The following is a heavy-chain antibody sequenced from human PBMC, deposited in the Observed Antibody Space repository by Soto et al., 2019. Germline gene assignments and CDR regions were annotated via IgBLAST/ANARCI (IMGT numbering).Heavy chain of an antibody. V-gene: IGHV3-21*01. J-gene: IGHJ4*02. CDR3: ARLTYYYDSSAPSFGN. CDR2: ISSSSSYI. Sequence: EVQLVESGGGLVKPGGSLRLSCAASGFTFSSYSMNWVRQAPGKGLEWVSSISSSSSYIYYADSVKGRFTISRDNAKNSLYLQMNSLRAEDTAVYYCARLTYYYDSSAPSFGNWGQGTLVNVSS. D-gene: IGHD3-22*01. CDR1: GFTFSSYS.